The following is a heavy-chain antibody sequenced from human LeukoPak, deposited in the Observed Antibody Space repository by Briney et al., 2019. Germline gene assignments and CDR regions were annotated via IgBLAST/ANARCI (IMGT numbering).Heavy chain of an antibody. V-gene: IGHV3-7*01. CDR3: ASGNSLDY. J-gene: IGHJ4*02. D-gene: IGHD4-23*01. CDR1: GFTFGISW. CDR2: IKPDGSEK. Sequence: GGSLRLSCAASGFTFGISWMSWVRQAPGKGLECVGNIKPDGSEKYYVDSVKGRFTISRDNAKNSLYLQMNSLRAEDTAVYFCASGNSLDYWGQGALVTVSS.